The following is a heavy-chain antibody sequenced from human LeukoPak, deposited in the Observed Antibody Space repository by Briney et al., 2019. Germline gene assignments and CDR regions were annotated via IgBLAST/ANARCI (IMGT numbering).Heavy chain of an antibody. D-gene: IGHD6-13*01. CDR1: GYTFTSYD. CDR2: MNPNSGNT. V-gene: IGHV1-8*01. Sequence: GASVKVSCKASGYTFTSYDINWVRQATGQGLEWMGWMNPNSGNTGYAQKFQGRVTMTRNTSISTAYMELSSLRSEDTAVYYCARGFYSSSWYEDLAGDYWGQGTLVTVSS. CDR3: ARGFYSSSWYEDLAGDY. J-gene: IGHJ4*02.